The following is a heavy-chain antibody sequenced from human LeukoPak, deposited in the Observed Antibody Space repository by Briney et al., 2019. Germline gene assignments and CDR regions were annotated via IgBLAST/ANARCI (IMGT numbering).Heavy chain of an antibody. CDR3: ARGYYYDSSGYLGSWYYYYMDV. CDR1: GGSISSYY. Sequence: SETLSLTCTVSGGSISSYYWSWIRQPPGKGLEWIGYIYYSGSTNYNPSLKSRVTISVDTSKNQFSLKLSSVTAADTAVYYCARGYYYDSSGYLGSWYYYYMDVWGKGTTVTVSS. V-gene: IGHV4-59*01. D-gene: IGHD3-22*01. J-gene: IGHJ6*03. CDR2: IYYSGST.